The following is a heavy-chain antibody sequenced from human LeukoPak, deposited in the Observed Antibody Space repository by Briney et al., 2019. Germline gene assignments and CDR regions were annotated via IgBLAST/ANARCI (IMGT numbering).Heavy chain of an antibody. J-gene: IGHJ4*02. CDR3: ARGRSYDFWSCRFGYFDY. D-gene: IGHD3-3*01. CDR2: INYSGST. V-gene: IGHV4-59*12. Sequence: SETLSLACTVSGGSISSYYWSWIRQPPGKGLEWIGYINYSGSTNYKPSLKSQVTISVDTSKNQFSLKRRSWTAPAPAVYYCARGRSYDFWSCRFGYFDYWGQGTLVTVSS. CDR1: GGSISSYY.